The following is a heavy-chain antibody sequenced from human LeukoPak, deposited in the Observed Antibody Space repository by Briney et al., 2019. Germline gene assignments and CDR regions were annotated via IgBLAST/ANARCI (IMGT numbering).Heavy chain of an antibody. Sequence: SETLSLTCTVSGGAISSSRYYWSWIRQPPGKGLEWIGYIYYSGSTNYNPSLKSRVTISVDTSKNQFSLKLSSVTAADTAVYYCASHLAAAGTGWFDPWGQGTLVTVSS. J-gene: IGHJ5*02. CDR1: GGAISSSRYY. D-gene: IGHD6-13*01. CDR3: ASHLAAAGTGWFDP. V-gene: IGHV4-61*05. CDR2: IYYSGST.